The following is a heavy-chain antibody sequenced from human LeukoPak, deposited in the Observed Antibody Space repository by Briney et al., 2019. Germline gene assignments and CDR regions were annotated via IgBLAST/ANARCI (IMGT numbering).Heavy chain of an antibody. Sequence: SETLSLTCTVSGGSISSSRYYWGWIRQPPGKGLEWIGSIYYTGATYYNPSHKRRLTVSVDTSKNQFSLKLTAVTAADTAVYYCARQTCSGLFILPGGQGTLVTVSS. D-gene: IGHD3/OR15-3a*01. J-gene: IGHJ4*02. V-gene: IGHV4-39*07. CDR2: IYYTGAT. CDR3: ARQTCSGLFILP. CDR1: GGSISSSRYY.